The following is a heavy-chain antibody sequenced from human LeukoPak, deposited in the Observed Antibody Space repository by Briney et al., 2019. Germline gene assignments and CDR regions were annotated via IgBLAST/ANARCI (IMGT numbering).Heavy chain of an antibody. Sequence: ASVTVSCKASGYTFTSYAMNWVRQAPGQGLEWMGWINTNTGNPTYAQGFTGRFVFSLDTSVSTAYLQISSLKAEDTAVYYCACSSDWAPFDYWGQGTLVTVSS. J-gene: IGHJ4*02. D-gene: IGHD6-19*01. CDR3: ACSSDWAPFDY. CDR1: GYTFTSYA. V-gene: IGHV7-4-1*02. CDR2: INTNTGNP.